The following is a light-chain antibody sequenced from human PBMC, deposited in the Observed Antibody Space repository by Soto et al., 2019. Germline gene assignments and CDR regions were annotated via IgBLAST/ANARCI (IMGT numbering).Light chain of an antibody. J-gene: IGLJ1*01. CDR3: CSYAGSSTYV. CDR2: EGA. CDR1: ISDVGIYNL. V-gene: IGLV2-23*01. Sequence: ALTPPASVSGSPGQSIIVTCTRTISDVGIYNLVSWYQQHPGKAPKLLMYEGAKRPSGVSNRFSGSKSGNTASLTISGLQAEDEADYYCCSYAGSSTYVFGTGTKVTVL.